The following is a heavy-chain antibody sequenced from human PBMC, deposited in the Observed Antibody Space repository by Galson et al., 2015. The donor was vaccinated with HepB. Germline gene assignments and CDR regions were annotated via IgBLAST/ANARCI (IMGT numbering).Heavy chain of an antibody. J-gene: IGHJ3*02. CDR1: GYTFIAHY. Sequence: SVKVSCKASGYTFIAHYIHWVRQAPGQGLEWMGYISPNNGGTKYAQRFQGRVTINWDASVSTAYMQLSGLRSDDTAVYYCTRDLFDRYDGSAYYPDAFDIWGQGTMVTVSS. CDR3: TRDLFDRYDGSAYYPDAFDI. CDR2: ISPNNGGT. V-gene: IGHV1-2*02. D-gene: IGHD3-22*01.